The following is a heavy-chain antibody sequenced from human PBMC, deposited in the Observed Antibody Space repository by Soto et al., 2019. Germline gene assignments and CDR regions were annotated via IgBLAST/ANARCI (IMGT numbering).Heavy chain of an antibody. J-gene: IGHJ5*02. V-gene: IGHV4-4*07. D-gene: IGHD3-3*01. CDR2: IYSSGST. CDR1: GGAISTYY. CDR3: ARGQRFSDWFDP. Sequence: QVHLQESGPGLVKPSETLSLTCTVSGGAISTYYWTWIRQPAGKGLEWIGRIYSSGSTKYNPSLQSRVTMSLDTSIIQFSLRLTSVTAADTAVYDCARGQRFSDWFDPWGQGTLVTVSS.